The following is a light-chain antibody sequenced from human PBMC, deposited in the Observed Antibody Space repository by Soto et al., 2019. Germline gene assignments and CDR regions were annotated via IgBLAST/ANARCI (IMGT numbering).Light chain of an antibody. V-gene: IGKV3-20*01. J-gene: IGKJ1*01. CDR1: QSVSSSY. Sequence: EVVLTQSPGALSLSPGERATLSCRASQSVSSSYLAWYQQKPGQAPRLLIYGASSRATGIPDRFSGSGSGTDFTLTISRLEPEDFAVYYCQQYGGSPQTFGQRTKVDI. CDR3: QQYGGSPQT. CDR2: GAS.